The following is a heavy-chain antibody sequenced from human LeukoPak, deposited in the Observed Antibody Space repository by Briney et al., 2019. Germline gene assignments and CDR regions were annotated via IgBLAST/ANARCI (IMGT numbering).Heavy chain of an antibody. J-gene: IGHJ2*01. Sequence: GGSLRLSCAAAGFTFSDYGMNWVRQAPGKGLEWVSSISGSSSFIYYADSMKGRFTISRDNAKNSLFLQMNSLRAEDTAVYYCATSKLLGGYFDLWGRGTLVTVSS. D-gene: IGHD2/OR15-2a*01. V-gene: IGHV3-21*01. CDR3: ATSKLLGGYFDL. CDR1: GFTFSDYG. CDR2: ISGSSSFI.